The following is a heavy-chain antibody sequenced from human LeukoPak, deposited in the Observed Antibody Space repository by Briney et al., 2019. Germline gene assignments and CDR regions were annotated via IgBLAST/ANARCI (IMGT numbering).Heavy chain of an antibody. CDR1: GFTFSSYS. V-gene: IGHV3-21*01. D-gene: IGHD7-27*01. Sequence: GGSLRLSCAASGFTFSSYSMNWVRQAPGKGLEWVSSIESSGNEIYYADSVKGRFTISRDNTKNSLFLQMNSLSADDTAVYFCAQFHTGYWGQGTLVTVSS. CDR2: IESSGNEI. J-gene: IGHJ4*02. CDR3: AQFHTGY.